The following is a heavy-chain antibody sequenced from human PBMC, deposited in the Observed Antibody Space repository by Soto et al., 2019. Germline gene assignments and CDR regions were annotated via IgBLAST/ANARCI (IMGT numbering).Heavy chain of an antibody. V-gene: IGHV4-31*03. CDR2: IYYSGST. D-gene: IGHD3-3*01. CDR3: ARGYYDFWSGYRHYYYMDV. CDR1: GGSISSGGYY. J-gene: IGHJ6*03. Sequence: LSLTCTVSGGSISSGGYYWSWIRQHPGKGLEWIGYIYYSGSTYYNPSLKSRVTISVDTSKNQFSLKLSSVTAADTAVYYCARGYYDFWSGYRHYYYMDVWGKGTTVTVSS.